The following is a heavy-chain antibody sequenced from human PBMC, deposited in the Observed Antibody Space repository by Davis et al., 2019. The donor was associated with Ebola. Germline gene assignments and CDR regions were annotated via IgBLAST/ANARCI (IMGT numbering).Heavy chain of an antibody. CDR1: GFTVSSNY. CDR2: IYSGGST. CDR3: ARDLVLDYYYGMDV. J-gene: IGHJ6*02. V-gene: IGHV3-66*01. D-gene: IGHD2-8*02. Sequence: PGGSLRLSCAASGFTVSSNYMSWVRQAPGKGLEWVSVIYSGGSTYYADSVKGRFTISRDNSKNTLYLQMNSLRAEDAAVYYCARDLVLDYYYGMDVWGQGTTVTVSS.